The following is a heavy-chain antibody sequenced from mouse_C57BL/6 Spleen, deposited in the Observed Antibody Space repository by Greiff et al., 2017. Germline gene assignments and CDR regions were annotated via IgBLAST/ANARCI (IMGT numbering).Heavy chain of an antibody. Sequence: QVQLQQSGPELVKPGASVKISCKASGYAFSSSWMNWVKQRPGKGLEWIGRIYPGDGDTNYNGKFKGKATLTADKSSSTAYMQLISLTSEDSAVYFCARDYVYGFADWGQGTLVTVSA. CDR2: IYPGDGDT. CDR3: ARDYVYGFAD. J-gene: IGHJ3*01. D-gene: IGHD2-2*01. CDR1: GYAFSSSW. V-gene: IGHV1-82*01.